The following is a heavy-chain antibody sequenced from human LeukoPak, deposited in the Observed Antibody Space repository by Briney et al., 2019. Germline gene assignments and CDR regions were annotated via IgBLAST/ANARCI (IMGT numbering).Heavy chain of an antibody. D-gene: IGHD2-21*01. V-gene: IGHV4-59*08. CDR2: IYYSGST. J-gene: IGHJ5*02. Sequence: NPSETLSLTCTVSDGSSSSSSWNWIRLPPGKGLEWIGYIYYSGSTKYNPSLESRVTISVDTSKNQISLKLRSVTAADTAIYYCARRQQTGGDNGLHNWFDPWGQGTLVTVSS. CDR3: ARRQQTGGDNGLHNWFDP. CDR1: DGSSSSSS.